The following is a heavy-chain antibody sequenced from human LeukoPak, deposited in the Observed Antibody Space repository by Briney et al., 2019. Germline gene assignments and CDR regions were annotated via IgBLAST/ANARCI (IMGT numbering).Heavy chain of an antibody. Sequence: MTGGSLRLSCAASGFTFSSYAMSWVRQAPGKGLEWIGYIYYSGSTNYNPSLKSRVTISVDTSKNQFSLKLSSVTAADTAVYHCARGRPEWGYPKLDYWGQGTLVTVSS. J-gene: IGHJ4*02. CDR1: GFTFSSYA. CDR2: IYYSGST. CDR3: ARGRPEWGYPKLDY. D-gene: IGHD3-3*01. V-gene: IGHV4-59*01.